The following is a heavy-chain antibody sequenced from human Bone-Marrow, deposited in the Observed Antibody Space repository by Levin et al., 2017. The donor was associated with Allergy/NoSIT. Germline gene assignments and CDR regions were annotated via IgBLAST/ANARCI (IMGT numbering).Heavy chain of an antibody. V-gene: IGHV3-20*04. D-gene: IGHD7-27*01. J-gene: IGHJ3*01. Sequence: PGGSLRLSCAASGFTFDDYGMSWVRQAPGKGPEWVSGIDSHGWSTEYADSVKGRFTISRDNAKNSLYLQMSSLRAGDTALYYCACPLTGDRFGAFDVWGQGTMVTVSS. CDR2: IDSHGWST. CDR3: ACPLTGDRFGAFDV. CDR1: GFTFDDYG.